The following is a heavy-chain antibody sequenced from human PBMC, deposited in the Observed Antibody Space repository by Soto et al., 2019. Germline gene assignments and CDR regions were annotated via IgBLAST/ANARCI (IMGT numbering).Heavy chain of an antibody. CDR2: IIPILGIA. V-gene: IGHV1-69*04. D-gene: IGHD2-15*01. Sequence: ASVKVSCKASGGTFSSYTISWVRQAPGRGLEWMGRIIPILGIANYAQKFQGRVTITADKSTSTAYMELSSLRSEDTAVYYCARDKVSGVGTLDVWGKGTTVTVSS. CDR1: GGTFSSYT. J-gene: IGHJ6*04. CDR3: ARDKVSGVGTLDV.